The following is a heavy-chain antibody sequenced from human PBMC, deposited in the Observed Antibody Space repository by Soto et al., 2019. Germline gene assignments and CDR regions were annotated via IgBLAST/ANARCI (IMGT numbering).Heavy chain of an antibody. J-gene: IGHJ4*02. CDR3: ARDGNYGDQPFDY. Sequence: QVQLQESGPGLVKPSGTLSLICAVSGGSISSSNWWSWVRQSPGKGLEWIGEIYHSGSTNYNPSLKGRVTISVDKSKNQFSLKLSSVTAADTAVYYCARDGNYGDQPFDYWGQGTLVTVSS. V-gene: IGHV4-4*02. CDR2: IYHSGST. CDR1: GGSISSSNW. D-gene: IGHD4-17*01.